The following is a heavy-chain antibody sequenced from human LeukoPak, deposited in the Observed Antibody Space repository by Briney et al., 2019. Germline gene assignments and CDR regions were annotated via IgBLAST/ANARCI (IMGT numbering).Heavy chain of an antibody. D-gene: IGHD3-3*01. CDR2: IKQDGSEK. Sequence: GGSLRLSYAASGFTFSTYWMTWVRQAPGKGLEWVANIKQDGSEKYYVDSVKGRFTISRDNAKNSLYLQMNSLRAEDTAVYYCARDSNDFWSYYFDYWGQGTLVTVSS. V-gene: IGHV3-7*01. CDR1: GFTFSTYW. CDR3: ARDSNDFWSYYFDY. J-gene: IGHJ4*02.